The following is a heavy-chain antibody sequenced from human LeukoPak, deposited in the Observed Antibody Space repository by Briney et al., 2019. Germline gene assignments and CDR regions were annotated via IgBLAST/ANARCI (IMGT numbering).Heavy chain of an antibody. CDR1: GYTFTGYY. D-gene: IGHD1-26*01. CDR3: ARDLEWELRAERGALDY. Sequence: ASVKVSCKASGYTFTGYYMHWVRQAPGQGLEWMGWINPNSGGTNYAQKFQGRVTMTRDTSISTAYMELSRLRSDDTAVYYSARDLEWELRAERGALDYWGQGILVTVSS. CDR2: INPNSGGT. V-gene: IGHV1-2*02. J-gene: IGHJ4*02.